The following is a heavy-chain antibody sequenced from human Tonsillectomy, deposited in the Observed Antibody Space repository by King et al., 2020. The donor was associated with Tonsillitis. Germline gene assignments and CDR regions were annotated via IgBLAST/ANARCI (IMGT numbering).Heavy chain of an antibody. CDR3: ARERLYSSDWGIDC. CDR1: GFDFSSYG. Sequence: VQLVESGGGVVQPGGSLRLSCASSGFDFSSYGMHWVRQAPGKGLEWVAVISFDASRENYADSVKGRFTISRDNSKNMLYLQMNSLRAEDTAVYYCARERLYSSDWGIDCWGQGSLVTVSS. V-gene: IGHV3-33*05. CDR2: ISFDASRE. J-gene: IGHJ4*02. D-gene: IGHD6-19*01.